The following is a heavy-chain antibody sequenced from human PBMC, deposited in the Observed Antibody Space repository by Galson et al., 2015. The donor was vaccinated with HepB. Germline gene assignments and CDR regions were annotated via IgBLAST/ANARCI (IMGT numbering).Heavy chain of an antibody. J-gene: IGHJ4*02. CDR1: ADSVSSNSAA. V-gene: IGHV6-1*01. Sequence: CAIFADSVSSNSAAWNWIRQFPSRGLEWLGRTYYRSKWCYDYAISVKSRLTINADTSKIQFSLQLSSVTPEDTAVSYCARDGDGYSSGSHAGPLDYWGQGILATVSS. CDR3: ARDGDGYSSGSHAGPLDY. D-gene: IGHD6-19*01. CDR2: TYYRSKWCY.